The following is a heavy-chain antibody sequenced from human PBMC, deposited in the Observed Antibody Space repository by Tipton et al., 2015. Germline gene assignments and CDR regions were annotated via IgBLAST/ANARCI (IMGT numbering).Heavy chain of an antibody. J-gene: IGHJ4*02. CDR1: GDSFSDYY. CDR3: ARGGSLFDY. D-gene: IGHD2-15*01. Sequence: TLSLNCAVYGDSFSDYYWSWIRQPAGKGLEWIGEITQSGSSNYNPSLKSRVTLSLDTSKNQFSLNLSSLTAADTAVYYCARGGSLFDYWGQGTLVTVSS. V-gene: IGHV4-34*01. CDR2: ITQSGSS.